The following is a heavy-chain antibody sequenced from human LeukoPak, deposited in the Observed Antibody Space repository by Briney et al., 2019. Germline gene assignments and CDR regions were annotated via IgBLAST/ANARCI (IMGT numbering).Heavy chain of an antibody. D-gene: IGHD2-21*01. J-gene: IGHJ4*02. V-gene: IGHV4-31*03. Sequence: SETLSLTCTVSGGSISSGGYYWSWIRQHPGKGLEWIGYIYYSGSTYYNPSLKSRVTISVDTSKNQFSLKLSSVTAADTAVYYCARAAKRRECCDFIPPNDYWGQGTLVTVSS. CDR3: ARAAKRRECCDFIPPNDY. CDR1: GGSISSGGYY. CDR2: IYYSGST.